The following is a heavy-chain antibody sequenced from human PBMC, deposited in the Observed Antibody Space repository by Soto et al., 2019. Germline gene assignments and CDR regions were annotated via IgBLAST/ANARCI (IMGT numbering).Heavy chain of an antibody. CDR3: ARDERIYYDSSGYYYVPGGDY. Sequence: ASVKVSCKASGYTFTSYGISWVRQAPGQGLEWMGWISAYNGNTNYAQKLQGRVTMTTDTSTSTAYMELRSLRSDDTAVYYCARDERIYYDSSGYYYVPGGDYWGQGTLGTVSA. D-gene: IGHD3-22*01. J-gene: IGHJ4*02. CDR1: GYTFTSYG. V-gene: IGHV1-18*04. CDR2: ISAYNGNT.